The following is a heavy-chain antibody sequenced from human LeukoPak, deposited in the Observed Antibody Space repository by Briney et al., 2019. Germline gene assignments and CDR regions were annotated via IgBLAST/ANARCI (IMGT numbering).Heavy chain of an antibody. Sequence: GGSLRLSCAASGFTFSSYSMNWVRQAPGKGLEWVSYISSSSSTIYYADSVKGRFTISRDNSKNTLYLQMNSLRAEDTAVYYCASSVADTFDYWGQGTLVTVSS. CDR1: GFTFSSYS. CDR2: ISSSSSTI. D-gene: IGHD6-19*01. CDR3: ASSVADTFDY. J-gene: IGHJ4*02. V-gene: IGHV3-48*01.